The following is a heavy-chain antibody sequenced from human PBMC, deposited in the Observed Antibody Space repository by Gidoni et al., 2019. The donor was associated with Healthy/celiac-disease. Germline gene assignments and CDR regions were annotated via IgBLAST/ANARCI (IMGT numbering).Heavy chain of an antibody. CDR3: ARGNDCSSTSCYNSYYMDV. J-gene: IGHJ6*03. Sequence: QVQLVQSGAEVKKPGASVKVSCTASGYTFTGYYMHWVRQAPGQGLEWMGWINPNSGGTNYAQKFQGRVTMPRDTSISTAYMELSRLRADDTAVYYCARGNDCSSTSCYNSYYMDVWGKGTTVTVSS. CDR1: GYTFTGYY. D-gene: IGHD2-2*02. CDR2: INPNSGGT. V-gene: IGHV1-2*02.